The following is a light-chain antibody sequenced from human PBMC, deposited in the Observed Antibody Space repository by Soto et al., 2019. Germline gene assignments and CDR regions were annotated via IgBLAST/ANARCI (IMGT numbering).Light chain of an antibody. CDR3: HQYGSSPQA. J-gene: IGKJ3*01. V-gene: IGKV3-20*01. CDR2: GAS. Sequence: EIVLTQSPGTLSLSPGERVTLSCRASQSVTRSFLAWYQQKPGQAPSLLIYGASSMDTGIPDRFSGSGSGTDFTLTISRLEPEDFAVYYCHQYGSSPQAFGPGTKLDIK. CDR1: QSVTRSF.